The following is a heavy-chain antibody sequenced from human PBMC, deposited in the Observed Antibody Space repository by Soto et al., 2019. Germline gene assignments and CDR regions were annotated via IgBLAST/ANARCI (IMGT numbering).Heavy chain of an antibody. CDR3: ARELDFWSGAYTRWFDH. CDR1: GYTFTGYY. V-gene: IGHV1-2*02. CDR2: INPNSGGT. J-gene: IGHJ5*02. D-gene: IGHD3-3*01. Sequence: ASVKVSCKASGYTFTGYYMHWVRQAPGQGLEWMGWINPNSGGTNYAQKFQGRVTMTRDTSISTAYMELSRLRSDDTAVYYCARELDFWSGAYTRWFDHWGQRTMVTVSS.